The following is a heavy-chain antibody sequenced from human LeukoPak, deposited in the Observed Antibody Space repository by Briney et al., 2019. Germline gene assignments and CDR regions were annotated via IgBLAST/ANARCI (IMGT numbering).Heavy chain of an antibody. CDR1: GFTFSSYA. CDR2: ISGSGGST. D-gene: IGHD1-26*01. Sequence: GGSLRLSCAAPGFTFSSYAMSWVRQAPGKGLEWVSAISGSGGSTYYADSVKGRFTISRDNSKNTLYLQMNSLRAEDTAVYYCAKDLSGGSLYYFDYWGQGTLVTVSS. V-gene: IGHV3-23*01. J-gene: IGHJ4*02. CDR3: AKDLSGGSLYYFDY.